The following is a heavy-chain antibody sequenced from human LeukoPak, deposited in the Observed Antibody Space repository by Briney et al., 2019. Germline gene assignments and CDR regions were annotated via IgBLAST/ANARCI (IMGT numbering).Heavy chain of an antibody. Sequence: ASVKVSCKASGYTFTSYGISWVRQAPGQGLEWMGWISAYNGSTNYAQKLQGRVTMTTDTSTSTAYMELRSLRSDDTAVYYCAREVTDLNTPWLVLDAYYFDYWGQGTLVTVSS. CDR1: GYTFTSYG. CDR2: ISAYNGST. J-gene: IGHJ4*02. CDR3: AREVTDLNTPWLVLDAYYFDY. V-gene: IGHV1-18*01. D-gene: IGHD6-19*01.